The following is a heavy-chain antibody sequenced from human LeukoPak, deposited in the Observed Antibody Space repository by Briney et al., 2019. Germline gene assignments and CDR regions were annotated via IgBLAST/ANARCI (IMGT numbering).Heavy chain of an antibody. CDR1: GFTFDDYA. Sequence: GRSLRLSCAVSGFTFDDYAMHWVRQVPGKGLEWISGINWNSDSIGYADSVKGRFTTSRDNAKNSLYLQMNSLRAEDTAFYYCAINGGGDSGYGNFDYWGQGTLVTVSS. CDR3: AINGGGDSGYGNFDY. D-gene: IGHD5-12*01. CDR2: INWNSDSI. J-gene: IGHJ4*02. V-gene: IGHV3-9*01.